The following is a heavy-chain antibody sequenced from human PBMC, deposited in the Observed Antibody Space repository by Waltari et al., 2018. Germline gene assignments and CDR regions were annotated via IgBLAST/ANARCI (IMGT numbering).Heavy chain of an antibody. D-gene: IGHD6-13*01. Sequence: QVQLVESGGGVVQPGGSLRLSCAASGFTFSSYGMHWVRQAPGKGLEWVALIRYDGSNKYYADSVKGRFTISRDNSKNTLYLQMNSLRAEDTAVYYCASVAAAIPFDYWGQGTLVTVSS. V-gene: IGHV3-30*02. CDR2: IRYDGSNK. CDR3: ASVAAAIPFDY. CDR1: GFTFSSYG. J-gene: IGHJ4*02.